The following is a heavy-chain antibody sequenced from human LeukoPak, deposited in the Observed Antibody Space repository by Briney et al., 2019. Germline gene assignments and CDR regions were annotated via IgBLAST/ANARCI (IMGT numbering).Heavy chain of an antibody. Sequence: GGSLRLSCAASGFTFSSYTMSWVRQAPGKGLEWVSVISGSGGNTYYADSVKGRFTISRDNSKNTLYLQMNSLRAEDTTLYYCAIGYSSSWYDWGQGTLVTVSS. CDR3: AIGYSSSWYD. CDR2: ISGSGGNT. CDR1: GFTFSSYT. V-gene: IGHV3-23*01. J-gene: IGHJ4*02. D-gene: IGHD6-13*01.